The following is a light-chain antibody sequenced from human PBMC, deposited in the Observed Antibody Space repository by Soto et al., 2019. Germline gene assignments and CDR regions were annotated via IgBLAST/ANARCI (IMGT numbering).Light chain of an antibody. V-gene: IGKV1-5*03. Sequence: DIQMTQSPSTLSGSVGDRVTITCRASQTISSWLAWYQQKPGKAPKLLTYKASTLKSGVPSRFSGSGSGTELTLTISSLQPDDFANYYCQHYNSYSEAFGQGTKV. J-gene: IGKJ1*01. CDR2: KAS. CDR3: QHYNSYSEA. CDR1: QTISSW.